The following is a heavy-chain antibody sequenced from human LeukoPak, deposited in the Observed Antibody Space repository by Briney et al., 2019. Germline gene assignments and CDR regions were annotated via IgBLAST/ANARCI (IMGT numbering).Heavy chain of an antibody. J-gene: IGHJ2*01. V-gene: IGHV4-59*01. D-gene: IGHD6-19*01. CDR2: IYYSGST. CDR1: DGSISSYY. Sequence: SETLSLTCTVSDGSISSYYWTWIRQSPGKGPEWIGTIYYSGSTNYNPSLKSRVTTSLDTSKHQFSLSLSSVTAADTAVYYCARRAVAYWYFDLWGRGTLVTVSS. CDR3: ARRAVAYWYFDL.